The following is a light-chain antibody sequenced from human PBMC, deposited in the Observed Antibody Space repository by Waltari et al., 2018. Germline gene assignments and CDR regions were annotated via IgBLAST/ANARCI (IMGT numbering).Light chain of an antibody. V-gene: IGLV2-23*02. CDR2: EVS. J-gene: IGLJ3*02. CDR3: CSYAGSSTWV. CDR1: SSDGRSYNH. Sequence: QSALTQPASVYGSPGQSITIHCTGTSSDGRSYNHVYWYQQHPGKAPKLILYEVSKRPSGVSNRFSGSKSCNTASLTISGLQAEDEADYYCCSYAGSSTWVFGGGTKLTVL.